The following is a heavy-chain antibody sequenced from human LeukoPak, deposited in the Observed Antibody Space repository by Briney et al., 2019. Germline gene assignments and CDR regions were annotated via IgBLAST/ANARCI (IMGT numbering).Heavy chain of an antibody. D-gene: IGHD6-19*01. J-gene: IGHJ5*02. CDR3: ARGVSRRWLVMILTDNWFDP. V-gene: IGHV1-2*06. Sequence: GASVKVSCKASGYTFTGYYMHWVRQAPGQGLEWMGRINPNSGGTNYAQKFQGRVTMTRDTSISTAYMELSSLRSEDTAVYYCARGVSRRWLVMILTDNWFDPWGQGTLVTVSS. CDR1: GYTFTGYY. CDR2: INPNSGGT.